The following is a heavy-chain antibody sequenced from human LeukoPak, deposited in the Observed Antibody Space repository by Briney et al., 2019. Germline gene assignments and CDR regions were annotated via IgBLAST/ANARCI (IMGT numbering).Heavy chain of an antibody. Sequence: GGSLRLSCAVSGFSVTNNYMSWVRQAPGKGLEWVSVFYVGGATYYADSVKGRFTISRDNSENTLYLQMKSLRAEDTAVYYCAREDGYNFFDYWGQGTLVTVSS. D-gene: IGHD5-24*01. CDR2: FYVGGAT. V-gene: IGHV3-53*01. CDR1: GFSVTNNY. J-gene: IGHJ4*02. CDR3: AREDGYNFFDY.